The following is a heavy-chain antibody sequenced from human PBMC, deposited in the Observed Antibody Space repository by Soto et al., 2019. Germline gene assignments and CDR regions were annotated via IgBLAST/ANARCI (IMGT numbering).Heavy chain of an antibody. V-gene: IGHV4-34*01. D-gene: IGHD3-10*01. CDR3: ARARVRVRGREGPDV. Sequence: SETLSLTCAVYGGSFSGYYWSWIRQPPGKGLEWIGEINHSGSTNYNPSLKSRVTISVDTSKNQFSLKLSSVTAADTAVYYCARARVRVRGREGPDVWGKGTTVTVSS. CDR1: GGSFSGYY. CDR2: INHSGST. J-gene: IGHJ6*04.